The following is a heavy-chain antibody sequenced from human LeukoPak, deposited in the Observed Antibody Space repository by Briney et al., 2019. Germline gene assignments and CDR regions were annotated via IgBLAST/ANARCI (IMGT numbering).Heavy chain of an antibody. D-gene: IGHD2-2*01. Sequence: SETLSLTCAVYGGSFSGYYWSWIRQPPGKGLEWIGEINHSGSTNYNPSLKSRVTISVDTSKNQFSLKLSSVTAADTAVYYCATGQLLFGAFDIWGQGTMVTVSS. V-gene: IGHV4-34*01. J-gene: IGHJ3*02. CDR3: ATGQLLFGAFDI. CDR1: GGSFSGYY. CDR2: INHSGST.